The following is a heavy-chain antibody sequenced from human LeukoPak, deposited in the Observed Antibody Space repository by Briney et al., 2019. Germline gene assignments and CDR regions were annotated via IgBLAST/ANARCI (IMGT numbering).Heavy chain of an antibody. V-gene: IGHV3-23*01. J-gene: IGHJ3*02. CDR2: INGGGDIM. CDR1: GFSLRAYD. D-gene: IGHD3-10*01. Sequence: GGSLRLSCAASGFSLRAYDLIWVRQAPGKGLDWVSIINGGGDIMMYEDSVKGRFTISRDNSKNTFYLQVNSLRVEDTAVYYCAMRDRGYGLDIWGQGTMVTVSS. CDR3: AMRDRGYGLDI.